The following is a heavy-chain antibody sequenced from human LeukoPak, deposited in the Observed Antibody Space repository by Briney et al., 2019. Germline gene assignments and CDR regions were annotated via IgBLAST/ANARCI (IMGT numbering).Heavy chain of an antibody. CDR2: FIPIFGTA. CDR1: GGTFSSYA. Sequence: ASVRVSCKTSGGTFSSYAISWVRQAPGQGLEWMGGFIPIFGTANYAQKFQGRVTITADESTSTAYMELSSLRSEDTAVYYCARGIRKYQLLYAIPWYYYYGMDVWGQGTTVTVSS. V-gene: IGHV1-69*13. D-gene: IGHD2-2*02. CDR3: ARGIRKYQLLYAIPWYYYYGMDV. J-gene: IGHJ6*02.